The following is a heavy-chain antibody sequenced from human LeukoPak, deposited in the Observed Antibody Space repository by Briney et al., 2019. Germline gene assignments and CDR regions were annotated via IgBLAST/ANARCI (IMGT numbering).Heavy chain of an antibody. J-gene: IGHJ6*04. Sequence: PGGSLRLSCAASGFTFSSYAMSWVRQAPGKGLEWVSAITGSRGSTYYADSVKGRFTISRDNSKNTLYLQMNSLRAEDTAVYYCAKVGCSGGSCYYYYGMDVWGEGTTVTVSS. CDR2: ITGSRGST. CDR3: AKVGCSGGSCYYYYGMDV. CDR1: GFTFSSYA. V-gene: IGHV3-23*01. D-gene: IGHD2-15*01.